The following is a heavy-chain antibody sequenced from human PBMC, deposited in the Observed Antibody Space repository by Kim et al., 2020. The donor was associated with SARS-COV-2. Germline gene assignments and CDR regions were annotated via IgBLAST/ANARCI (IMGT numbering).Heavy chain of an antibody. V-gene: IGHV4-34*01. CDR2: INHSGST. CDR3: ARVPPWGQQILYYYYGMDV. CDR1: GGSFSGYY. J-gene: IGHJ6*01. D-gene: IGHD3-16*01. Sequence: SETLSLTCAVYGGSFSGYYWSWIRQPPGKGLEWIGEINHSGSTNYNPSLKSRVTISVDTSKNQFSLKLSSVTAADTAVYYCARVPPWGQQILYYYYGMDV.